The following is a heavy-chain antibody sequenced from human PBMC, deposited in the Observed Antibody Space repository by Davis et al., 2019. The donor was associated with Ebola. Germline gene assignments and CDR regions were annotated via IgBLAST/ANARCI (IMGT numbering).Heavy chain of an antibody. CDR3: AREGATVVTKNDY. Sequence: GESLKISCAASGFTFSSYSMNWVRQAPGKGLEWVSYISSSGSTIYYADSVKGRFTISRDNAKNSLYLQMNSLRAEDTAVYYCAREGATVVTKNDYWGQGTLVTVSS. D-gene: IGHD4-23*01. CDR2: ISSSGSTI. CDR1: GFTFSSYS. V-gene: IGHV3-48*04. J-gene: IGHJ4*02.